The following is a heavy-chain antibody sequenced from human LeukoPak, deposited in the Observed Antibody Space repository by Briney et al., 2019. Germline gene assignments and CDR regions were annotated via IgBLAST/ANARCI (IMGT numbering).Heavy chain of an antibody. J-gene: IGHJ4*02. CDR1: GGSISSYY. CDR3: ARVSRDSSGYYLAF. CDR2: IYYSGST. Sequence: PPETLSLTCTVSGGSISSYYWSWIRQPPGKGLEWIGYIYYSGSTNYNPSLKSRVTISVDTSKNQFSLKLSSVTAADTAVYYCARVSRDSSGYYLAFWGQGTLVTVSS. V-gene: IGHV4-59*01. D-gene: IGHD3-22*01.